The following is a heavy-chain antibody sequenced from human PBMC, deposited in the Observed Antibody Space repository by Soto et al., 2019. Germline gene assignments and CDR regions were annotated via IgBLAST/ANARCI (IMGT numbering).Heavy chain of an antibody. CDR2: IFPGNSDT. CDR3: ARRLGYGYKSTWAAMDV. V-gene: IGHV5-51*01. J-gene: IGHJ6*02. D-gene: IGHD3-16*01. Sequence: GESLKISCKTSGYIFTTYYIGWVRQLPGKGLEWMGIIFPGNSDTLYGPSFQGQVTISADRSMNTAYLQWSGLRASDTATYYCARRLGYGYKSTWAAMDVWGLGTTVTVSS. CDR1: GYIFTTYY.